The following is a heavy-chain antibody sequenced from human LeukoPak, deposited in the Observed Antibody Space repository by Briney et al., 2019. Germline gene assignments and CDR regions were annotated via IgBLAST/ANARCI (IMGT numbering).Heavy chain of an antibody. D-gene: IGHD1-26*01. Sequence: AASVKVSCKASGGTFSSYAISWVRQAPGQGLEWMGGIIPIFGTANYAQKFQGRVTITTDESTSTAYMELSSLRSEDTAVYYCAKVSSGSYYYFDYWGQGTLVTVSS. CDR2: IIPIFGTA. CDR1: GGTFSSYA. V-gene: IGHV1-69*05. J-gene: IGHJ4*02. CDR3: AKVSSGSYYYFDY.